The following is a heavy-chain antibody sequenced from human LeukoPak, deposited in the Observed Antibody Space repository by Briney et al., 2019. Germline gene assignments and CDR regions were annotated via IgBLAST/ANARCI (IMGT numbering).Heavy chain of an antibody. CDR2: ISGSSASI. CDR3: ARSDMDV. Sequence: PGGSLRLSCEASGFSFRTYSMNWVRQAPGKGLEWVSYISGSSASIYYADSVKGRITISRDNAKNSLYLQMNSLRAEDTAVYYCARSDMDVWGKGTTVTVSS. CDR1: GFSFRTYS. J-gene: IGHJ6*03. V-gene: IGHV3-48*01.